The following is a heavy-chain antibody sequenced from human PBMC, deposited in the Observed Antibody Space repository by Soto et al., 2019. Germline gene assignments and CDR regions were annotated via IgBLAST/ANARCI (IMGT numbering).Heavy chain of an antibody. D-gene: IGHD2-21*02. Sequence: SETLSLTCTVSGGSISSSSYFWGWIRQPPGRGLEWIGSIYYSGSTYYNPSLKSRVTVSVDTSKNQFSLKLSSVTAADTAVYYCARHPSDFWFDPWGQGTLVTVS. J-gene: IGHJ5*02. CDR1: GGSISSSSYF. CDR3: ARHPSDFWFDP. CDR2: IYYSGST. V-gene: IGHV4-39*01.